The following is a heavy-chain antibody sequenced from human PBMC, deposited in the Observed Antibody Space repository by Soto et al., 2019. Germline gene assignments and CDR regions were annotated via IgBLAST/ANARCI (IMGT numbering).Heavy chain of an antibody. CDR2: SSGTGANA. J-gene: IGHJ4*02. CDR1: GFALLSFA. CDR3: ANVVG. V-gene: IGHV3-23*01. Sequence: EVHLLESGGDLVQPGGSLRLSCAGSGFALLSFAMNWVRQAPGKGLEWVAASSGTGANAYYTDSVRGRFTVSRDNSKNMVFIEMNSLRVEDTAVYYCANVVGWGQGTLVTVSS. D-gene: IGHD2-2*01.